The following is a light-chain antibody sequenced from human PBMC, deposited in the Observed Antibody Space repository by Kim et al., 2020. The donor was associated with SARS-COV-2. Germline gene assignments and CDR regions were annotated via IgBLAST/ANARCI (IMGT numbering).Light chain of an antibody. CDR2: GAS. CDR3: LHHNRYPWT. CDR1: QGIGSD. Sequence: GSVGDRVTITCRASQGIGSDLGWYQQKPAQAPIRLIFGASNLESGVPSRFSGSASGPEFTLTITTLQPEDFATYYCLHHNRYPWTFGQGTKVDIK. V-gene: IGKV1-17*01. J-gene: IGKJ1*01.